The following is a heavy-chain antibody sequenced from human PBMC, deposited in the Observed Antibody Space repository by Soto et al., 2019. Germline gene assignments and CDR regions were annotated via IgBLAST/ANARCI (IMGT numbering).Heavy chain of an antibody. J-gene: IGHJ2*01. Sequence: QVQLVESGGGVVQPGRSLRLSRAASGFTFNNYAMHWVRQAPGKGLEWVALISYDGSNKYYADSVKGRFTISRDNSKNTLYLQMNSLRAEDTAVYYCARDPLWGTAMVLWYFDLWGRGTLVTVSS. D-gene: IGHD5-18*01. CDR2: ISYDGSNK. CDR3: ARDPLWGTAMVLWYFDL. CDR1: GFTFNNYA. V-gene: IGHV3-30-3*01.